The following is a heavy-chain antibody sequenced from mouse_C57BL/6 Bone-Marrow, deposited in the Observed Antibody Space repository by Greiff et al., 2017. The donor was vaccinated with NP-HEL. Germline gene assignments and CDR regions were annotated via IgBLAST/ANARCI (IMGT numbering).Heavy chain of an antibody. CDR1: GFNIKDDY. CDR3: TPLSRGYAMDY. CDR2: IDPENGDT. D-gene: IGHD3-1*01. Sequence: VQLQQSGAELVRPGASVKLSCTASGFNIKDDYMHWVKQRPEQGLEWIGWIDPENGDTEYASKFQGKATITADTSSNTAYRQLSSLTSEDTAVYYCTPLSRGYAMDYWGQGTSVTVSS. V-gene: IGHV14-4*01. J-gene: IGHJ4*01.